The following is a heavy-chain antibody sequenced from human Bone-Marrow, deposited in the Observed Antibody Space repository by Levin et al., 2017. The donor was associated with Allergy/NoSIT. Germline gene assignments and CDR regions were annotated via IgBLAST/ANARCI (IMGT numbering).Heavy chain of an antibody. J-gene: IGHJ4*02. Sequence: RSGGSLRLSCTASGFSFSAYWMSWVRQAPGKGLEWVASISGDGSAKFYVDSVKGRFTISRDNAKNSLYLQMNSLRAEDTAVYYCSRCEDYWGQGTLVTVSS. CDR2: ISGDGSAK. CDR3: SRCEDY. CDR1: GFSFSAYW. V-gene: IGHV3-7*01.